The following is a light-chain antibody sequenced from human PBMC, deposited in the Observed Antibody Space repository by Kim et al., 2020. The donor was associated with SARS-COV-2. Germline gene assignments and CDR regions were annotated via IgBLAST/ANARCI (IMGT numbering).Light chain of an antibody. V-gene: IGLV3-21*04. CDR3: QVWDSATDHVV. Sequence: SSELTQPPSVSVAPGKTARITCGGDDIGSKSVHWYQQKPGQAPVLVIYLENDRPSGIPERFSGSASGNTATLTVSRVEAGDEADYFYQVWDSATDHVVFGGGTQLTVL. CDR2: LEN. J-gene: IGLJ2*01. CDR1: DIGSKS.